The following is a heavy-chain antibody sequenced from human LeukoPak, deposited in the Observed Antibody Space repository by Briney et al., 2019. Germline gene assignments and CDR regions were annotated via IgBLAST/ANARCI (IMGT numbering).Heavy chain of an antibody. CDR1: GGTFSSYA. CDR2: IIPIFGTA. D-gene: IGHD4/OR15-4a*01. V-gene: IGHV1-69*01. J-gene: IGHJ4*02. CDR3: ARDARSGTNLGFDY. Sequence: ASVKVSCKASGGTFSSYAISWVRQAPGQGLEWMGGIIPIFGTANYAQKFQGRVTITADESTSTAYMELSSLRSEDTAVYYCARDARSGTNLGFDYWGQGTLVTVSS.